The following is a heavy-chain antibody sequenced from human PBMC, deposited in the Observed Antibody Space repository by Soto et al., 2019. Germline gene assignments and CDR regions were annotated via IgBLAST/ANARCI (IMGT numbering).Heavy chain of an antibody. CDR3: AKGDVEMSTFAAFDI. CDR2: ISYDGSNK. V-gene: IGHV3-30*18. Sequence: GGSLRLFCAASGFTFSSYGMHWVRQAPGKGLEWVAVISYDGSNKYYADSVKGRFTISRDNSKNTLYLQMNSLRAEDTAVYYCAKGDVEMSTFAAFDIWGQVPMVPVS. CDR1: GFTFSSYG. J-gene: IGHJ3*02. D-gene: IGHD3-3*02.